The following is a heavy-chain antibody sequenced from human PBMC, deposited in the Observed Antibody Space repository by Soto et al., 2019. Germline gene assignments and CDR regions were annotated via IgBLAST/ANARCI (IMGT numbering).Heavy chain of an antibody. V-gene: IGHV6-1*01. D-gene: IGHD3-10*01. J-gene: IGHJ3*02. Sequence: SQTLSLTCAISGDSVSSNSAAWNWLRQSPSRGLEWLGRTYYRSKWYNQYVVSVKSRITINADTSKNQFSLQLNSVTPEDTAVYYCARERGVLSEAFDIWGQWTVVNVSS. CDR1: GDSVSSNSAA. CDR3: ARERGVLSEAFDI. CDR2: TYYRSKWYN.